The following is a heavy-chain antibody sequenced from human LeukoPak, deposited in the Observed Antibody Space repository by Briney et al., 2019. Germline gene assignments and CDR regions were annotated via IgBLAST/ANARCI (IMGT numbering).Heavy chain of an antibody. CDR3: ASSHQLLALGDY. CDR2: VYHSGST. V-gene: IGHV4-38-2*01. Sequence: NPSETLSLTCAVSGYSISSGYYWGWIRQPPGQGLEWIGSVYHSGSTYYNPSLKSRVTISVDTSKNQFSLKLSSVTAADTAVYYCASSHQLLALGDYWGQGTLVTVSS. CDR1: GYSISSGYY. J-gene: IGHJ4*02. D-gene: IGHD2-2*01.